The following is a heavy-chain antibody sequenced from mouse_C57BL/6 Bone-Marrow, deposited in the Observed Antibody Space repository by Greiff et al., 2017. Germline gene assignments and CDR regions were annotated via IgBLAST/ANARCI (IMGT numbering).Heavy chain of an antibody. J-gene: IGHJ2*01. Sequence: EVKLMESGGGLVKPGGSLKLSCAASGFTFSSYAMSWVRQTPEKRLEWVATISDGGSYTYYPDNVKGRFTISRDNAKNNLYLQMSHLKSEDTAMYYCASESDDYDEEFDYWGQGTTLTVSS. CDR2: ISDGGSYT. CDR1: GFTFSSYA. D-gene: IGHD2-4*01. CDR3: ASESDDYDEEFDY. V-gene: IGHV5-4*03.